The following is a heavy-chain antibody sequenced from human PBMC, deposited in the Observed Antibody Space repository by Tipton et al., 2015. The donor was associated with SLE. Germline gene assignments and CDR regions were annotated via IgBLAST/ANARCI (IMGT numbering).Heavy chain of an antibody. V-gene: IGHV3-23*01. CDR1: GFTFNSDA. Sequence: SLRLSCTASGFTFNSDAMSWVRQAPGKGLEWVSGLNGGGLTTYYADSLKGRFTMSRDNSKNTLYLQMRRLRADNTAVYYCAKGTTWTPAYMDVWGKGTTVTVSS. D-gene: IGHD1-14*01. CDR3: AKGTTWTPAYMDV. CDR2: LNGGGLTT. J-gene: IGHJ6*03.